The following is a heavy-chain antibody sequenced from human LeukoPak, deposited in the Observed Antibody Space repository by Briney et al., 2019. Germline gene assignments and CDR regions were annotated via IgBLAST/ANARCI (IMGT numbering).Heavy chain of an antibody. CDR1: GFTFSSYG. D-gene: IGHD3-3*01. Sequence: GGSLRLSCAASGFTFSSYGMHWVRQAPGKGLEWVAFIRYDGSNKYYADSVKGRFTISRDNSKNTPYLQMNSLRAEDTAVYYCAKDRGVYDFWSGYSDYWGQGTLVTVSS. CDR3: AKDRGVYDFWSGYSDY. CDR2: IRYDGSNK. V-gene: IGHV3-30*02. J-gene: IGHJ4*02.